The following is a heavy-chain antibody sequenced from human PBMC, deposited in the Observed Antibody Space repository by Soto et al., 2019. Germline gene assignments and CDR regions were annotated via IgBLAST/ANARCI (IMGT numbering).Heavy chain of an antibody. CDR1: GYTFIHYY. D-gene: IGHD2-21*01. V-gene: IGHV1-46*01. J-gene: IGHJ4*02. CDR3: ARSLLQGDF. Sequence: QVQLVQSGAEVKKPGASVKVSCKASGYTFIHYYIHWVRQAPGQGLEWMSIINPTGGSTNYAQKFRGRVTGTSDTSTTTVSMELNSQGSDDTAVYFCARSLLQGDFWGQGTLVTVSS. CDR2: INPTGGST.